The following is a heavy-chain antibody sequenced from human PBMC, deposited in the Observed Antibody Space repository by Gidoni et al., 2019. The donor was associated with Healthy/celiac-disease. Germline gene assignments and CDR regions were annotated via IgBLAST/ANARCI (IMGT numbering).Heavy chain of an antibody. V-gene: IGHV5-51*01. CDR3: ARGDIVVVPAAMRIVYYYYGMDV. CDR2: IYPGDSDT. D-gene: IGHD2-2*01. Sequence: EVQLVQSGAEVKKPGESLKISCKGSGYSFTSYWIGWVRQMPGKGLEWMGIIYPGDSDTRYSPSFQGQVTISADKSISTAYLQWSSLKASDTAMYYCARGDIVVVPAAMRIVYYYYGMDVWGQGTTVTVSS. J-gene: IGHJ6*02. CDR1: GYSFTSYW.